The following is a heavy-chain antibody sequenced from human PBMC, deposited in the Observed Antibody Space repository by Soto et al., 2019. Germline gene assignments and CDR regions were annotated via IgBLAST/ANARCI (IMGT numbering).Heavy chain of an antibody. CDR3: ARSVEGHFDY. D-gene: IGHD6-19*01. J-gene: IGHJ4*02. CDR1: GFRFSIYS. CDR2: ITSDTKTI. V-gene: IGHV3-48*02. Sequence: EVQLVESGGALVQRGGSLTLSCAASGFRFSIYSMNWVRQAPGKGLEWSAYITSDTKTIKYAESVKGRFTISRDNAKNSVYLQTDNLSDEDTAVYYCARSVEGHFDYWGQGTVVTVSS.